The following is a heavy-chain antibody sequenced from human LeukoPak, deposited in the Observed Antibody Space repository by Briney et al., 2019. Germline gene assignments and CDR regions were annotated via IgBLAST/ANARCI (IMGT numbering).Heavy chain of an antibody. CDR2: IYSGGST. CDR3: AIYSGSPLSAFDI. J-gene: IGHJ3*02. D-gene: IGHD1-26*01. Sequence: GGSLRLSCAASGFTVSSNYMSWVRQAPGKGLEWVSVIYSGGSTYYADSVKGRFTISRDNSKNTLYLQMNSLRAEDTAVYYCAIYSGSPLSAFDIWGQGTMVTVSS. CDR1: GFTVSSNY. V-gene: IGHV3-53*01.